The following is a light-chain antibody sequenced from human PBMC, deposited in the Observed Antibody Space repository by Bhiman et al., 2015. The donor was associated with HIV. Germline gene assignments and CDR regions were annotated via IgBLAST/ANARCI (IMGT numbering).Light chain of an antibody. V-gene: IGLV1-51*01. CDR1: NSNIGNNY. CDR3: AAWDDSSLV. CDR2: DNS. Sequence: QSVLTQPPSVSAAPGQKVTISCSGSNSNIGNNYVTWYQQFPGTAPKVLIYDNSRRPSGVPDRFSGSKSGTSASLAISGLQSEDEADYYCAAWDDSSLVFGGGTKLTVL. J-gene: IGLJ3*02.